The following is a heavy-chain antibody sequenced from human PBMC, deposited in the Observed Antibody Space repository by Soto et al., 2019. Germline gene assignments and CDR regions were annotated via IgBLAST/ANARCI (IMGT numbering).Heavy chain of an antibody. CDR1: GFTFSSYG. Sequence: GGSLRLSCAASGFTFSSYGMHWVRQAPGKGLEWVAVIWYDGSNKYYADSVKGRFTISRDNSKNTLYLQMNSLRAEDTAVYYCARDTRERADFWSGHYGMDVWGQGTTVTVSS. V-gene: IGHV3-33*01. CDR3: ARDTRERADFWSGHYGMDV. CDR2: IWYDGSNK. J-gene: IGHJ6*02. D-gene: IGHD3-3*01.